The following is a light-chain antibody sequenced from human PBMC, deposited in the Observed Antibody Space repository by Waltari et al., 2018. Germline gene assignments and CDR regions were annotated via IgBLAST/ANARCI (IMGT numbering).Light chain of an antibody. J-gene: IGKJ1*01. Sequence: EIVLTQSPGTLSLSPGDRATLSCRASQSVGSSYLALYQQKPGHAPRLLIYGASSRATGIPDRFSGSGSGTDFTLTISRLEPEDFAVYYCQQYGSSPQTFGQGTKVEIK. CDR2: GAS. CDR1: QSVGSSY. CDR3: QQYGSSPQT. V-gene: IGKV3-20*01.